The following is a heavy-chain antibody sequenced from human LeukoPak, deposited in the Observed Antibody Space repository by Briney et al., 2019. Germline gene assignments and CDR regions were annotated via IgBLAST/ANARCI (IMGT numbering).Heavy chain of an antibody. D-gene: IGHD4-17*01. CDR2: ISSSGGSA. V-gene: IGHV3-23*01. CDR1: GFTFNFCA. Sequence: PGGSLRLSCAASGFTFNFCAMSCVRQAPGKGLVCVSAISSSGGSAYYADSVKGRFTISRDNSKNTLYLQMNNLRAEETAVYYCVKEDPGEGVVHAFDIWGQGTMVTVSS. J-gene: IGHJ3*02. CDR3: VKEDPGEGVVHAFDI.